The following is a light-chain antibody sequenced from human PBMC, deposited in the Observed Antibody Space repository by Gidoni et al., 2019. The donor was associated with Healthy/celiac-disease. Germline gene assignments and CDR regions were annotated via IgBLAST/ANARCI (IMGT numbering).Light chain of an antibody. V-gene: IGLV2-23*01. CDR2: EGS. Sequence: QSALTQPASVSGPPGQSITISCTGTSSDVGSYNLVSWYQQPPGKAPKPMIYEGSKRPSGVSNRCSGSKSGNTASLTISGLQAEDEADYYCCSYAGSSPYVVGTGTKVTVL. J-gene: IGLJ1*01. CDR3: CSYAGSSPYV. CDR1: SSDVGSYNL.